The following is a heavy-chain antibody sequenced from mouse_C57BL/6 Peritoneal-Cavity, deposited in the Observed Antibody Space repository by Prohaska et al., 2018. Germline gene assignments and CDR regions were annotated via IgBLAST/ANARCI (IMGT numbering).Heavy chain of an antibody. J-gene: IGHJ1*03. V-gene: IGHV11-2*01. CDR1: GFTFSGFW. Sequence: EVQLLETGGGLVQPGGSRGLSCEGSGFTFSGFWMSWVRQTHGKTLEWIGDINFDGSAINYAPSRKDRVTIFRDNDKSTLYLQMSNVRSEDTATYFCMRYGNYWYFDVWGTGTTVTVSS. CDR2: INFDGSAI. D-gene: IGHD2-1*01. CDR3: MRYGNYWYFDV.